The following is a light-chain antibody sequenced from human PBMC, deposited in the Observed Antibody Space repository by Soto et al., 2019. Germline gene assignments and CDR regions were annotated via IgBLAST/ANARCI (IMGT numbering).Light chain of an antibody. CDR3: QQYGSAPPT. CDR1: QSVSSRY. Sequence: EIVLTQSPGTLSLSPGERATLSCRASQSVSSRYLAWYQQKPAQAPGLLIHGASSRATGIPETFRGSVSGTEVTLTISRLEPDDFAVYYCQQYGSAPPTLGGGTKVEIK. J-gene: IGKJ4*01. V-gene: IGKV3-20*01. CDR2: GAS.